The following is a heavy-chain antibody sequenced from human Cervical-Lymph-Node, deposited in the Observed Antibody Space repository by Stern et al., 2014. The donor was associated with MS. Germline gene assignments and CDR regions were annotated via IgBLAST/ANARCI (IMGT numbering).Heavy chain of an antibody. Sequence: VHLVESGGGVVQPGTSLRLSCAASGFTFSSYGMHWVRQAPGKGLEWVALAWYDGSTAYYTNSVKGRFTISRDNSKNTLSLQMNSLTAEDTPVYYCARGHIPYAYNYLFDYWGQGTLVTVSS. CDR1: GFTFSSYG. CDR3: ARGHIPYAYNYLFDY. V-gene: IGHV3-33*01. D-gene: IGHD5-24*01. J-gene: IGHJ4*02. CDR2: AWYDGSTA.